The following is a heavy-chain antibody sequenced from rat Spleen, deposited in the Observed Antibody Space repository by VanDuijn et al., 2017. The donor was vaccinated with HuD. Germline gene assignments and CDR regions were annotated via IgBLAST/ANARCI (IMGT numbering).Heavy chain of an antibody. J-gene: IGHJ2*01. CDR2: INSAGST. CDR3: ARFFDY. CDR1: GYSITSSYR. V-gene: IGHV3-3*01. Sequence: EVQLQESGPGLVKPSQSLSLTCSVTGYSITSSYRWNWIRKFPGNKLEWMGYINSAGSTNYNPSLKSRISITRDTSKNQFFLQVNSVTTEDTATYYCARFFDYWGQGVMVTVSS.